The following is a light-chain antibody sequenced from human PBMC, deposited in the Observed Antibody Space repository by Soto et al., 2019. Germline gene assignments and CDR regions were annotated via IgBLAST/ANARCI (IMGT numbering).Light chain of an antibody. Sequence: DIQMTQSPFTLSASVGDRVTITCRASQSISSWLAWYQQKPGKAPNLLIYKASILEDGVPSRFSGSGSGTEFTLTISSLQPGDFAVYYCQQYNSDSVTFGGGTKVEIK. CDR1: QSISSW. J-gene: IGKJ4*01. V-gene: IGKV1-5*03. CDR2: KAS. CDR3: QQYNSDSVT.